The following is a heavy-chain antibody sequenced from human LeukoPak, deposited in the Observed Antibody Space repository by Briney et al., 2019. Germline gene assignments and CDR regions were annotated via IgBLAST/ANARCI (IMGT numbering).Heavy chain of an antibody. D-gene: IGHD3-22*01. CDR1: GGTFSGYY. J-gene: IGHJ4*02. CDR2: INHSGST. CDR3: ARDDSSGYYFDY. V-gene: IGHV4-34*01. Sequence: SETLSLTCAVYGGTFSGYYWSWIRQPPGKGLEWIGEINHSGSTNYNPSLKSRVTISVDTSKNQFSLKLSSVTAADTAVYYCARDDSSGYYFDYWGQGTLVTVSS.